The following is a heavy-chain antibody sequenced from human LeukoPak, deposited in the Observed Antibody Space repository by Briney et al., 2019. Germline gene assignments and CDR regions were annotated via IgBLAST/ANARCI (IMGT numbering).Heavy chain of an antibody. V-gene: IGHV4-59*08. Sequence: PSETLSLTCTVSDGSISSYYWSWIRQPPGKGLEWIGYIYYSGSTNYNPSLKSRVTISVDTSKNQFSLKLSSVTAADTAVYYCARLSGRDYCFDSWGQGTLVTVSS. D-gene: IGHD2/OR15-2a*01. CDR2: IYYSGST. J-gene: IGHJ4*02. CDR3: ARLSGRDYCFDS. CDR1: DGSISSYY.